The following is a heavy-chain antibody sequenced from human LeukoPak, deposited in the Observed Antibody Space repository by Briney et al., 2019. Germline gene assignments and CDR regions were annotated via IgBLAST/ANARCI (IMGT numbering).Heavy chain of an antibody. J-gene: IGHJ5*02. CDR3: AKGGPYDILTGPNNWCDP. V-gene: IGHV3-9*01. Sequence: PGGSLRLSCAASGFTFDDYAMHWVRQAPGKGLEWVAGISWNSGSIGYADSVKGRFTISRDNAKNSLYLQMNSLRAEDTALYYCAKGGPYDILTGPNNWCDPWGQGTLVTVSS. D-gene: IGHD3-9*01. CDR1: GFTFDDYA. CDR2: ISWNSGSI.